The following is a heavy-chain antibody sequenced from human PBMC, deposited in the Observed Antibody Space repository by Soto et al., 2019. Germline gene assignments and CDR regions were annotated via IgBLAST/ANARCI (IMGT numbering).Heavy chain of an antibody. J-gene: IGHJ4*02. CDR1: DDSFRGADYY. Sequence: SETLSLTCTVSDDSFRGADYYWSWIRQPLGKGPEWIGYTYYNGDTKYNPALKSRVTMSVDTSKNQYSLRVFSVTAADTAVYFCARGPGYIDGRPTFDFWGRGSLVTVSS. CDR3: ARGPGYIDGRPTFDF. D-gene: IGHD6-25*01. CDR2: TYYNGDT. V-gene: IGHV4-30-4*02.